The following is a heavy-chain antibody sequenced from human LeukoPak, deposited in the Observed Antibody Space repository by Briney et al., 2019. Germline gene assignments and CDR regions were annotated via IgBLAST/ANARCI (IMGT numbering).Heavy chain of an antibody. CDR1: GFRFNTYW. CDR3: ARARVVVTFPPGIDAFDI. Sequence: GGSLRLSCAASGFRFNTYWMSWVRQAPGKGLEWVANIKQDGNEKYYAGSVKGRFTISRDNGKNSLYLQMNSLRAEDTAVYYCARARVVVTFPPGIDAFDIWGQGTMVTVSS. J-gene: IGHJ3*02. D-gene: IGHD2-21*02. V-gene: IGHV3-7*01. CDR2: IKQDGNEK.